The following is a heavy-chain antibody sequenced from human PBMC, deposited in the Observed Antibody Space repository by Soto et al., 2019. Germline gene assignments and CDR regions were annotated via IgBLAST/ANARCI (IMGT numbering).Heavy chain of an antibody. Sequence: PSETLSLTCSVSGYSIRSGYYWGFVRQAPGKGLEWLGSVYHNGIMFHNPSFQSRVTISVDTSKNQFSLNLRSVTAADTAVYYCAALWFGELAFNYWGHGILVTVSS. V-gene: IGHV4-38-2*02. CDR1: GYSIRSGYY. CDR3: AALWFGELAFNY. D-gene: IGHD3-10*01. J-gene: IGHJ4*01. CDR2: VYHNGIM.